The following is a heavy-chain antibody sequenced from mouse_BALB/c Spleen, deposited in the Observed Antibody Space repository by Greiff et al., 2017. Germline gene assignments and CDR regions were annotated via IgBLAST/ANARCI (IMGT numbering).Heavy chain of an antibody. Sequence: QLQQSGAELVKPGASVKLSCTASGFNIKDTYMHWVKQRPEQGLEWIGRIDPANGNTKYDPKFQGKATITADTSSNTAYLQLSSLTSEDTAVYYCASPLLLRGGNYAMDYWGQGTSVTVSS. CDR1: GFNIKDTY. CDR3: ASPLLLRGGNYAMDY. D-gene: IGHD1-1*01. J-gene: IGHJ4*01. V-gene: IGHV14-3*02. CDR2: IDPANGNT.